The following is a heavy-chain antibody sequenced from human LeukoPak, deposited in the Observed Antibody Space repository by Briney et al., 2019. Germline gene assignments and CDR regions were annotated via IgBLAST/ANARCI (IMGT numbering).Heavy chain of an antibody. J-gene: IGHJ5*02. D-gene: IGHD2-2*01. CDR1: GGSISSGGYF. CDR2: IYHSGST. CDR3: AREGRCSSTSCYARENWFDP. V-gene: IGHV4-30-2*01. Sequence: SQTLSLTCAVSGGSISSGGYFWSWIRQPPGKGLEWIGYIYHSGSTYYNPSLKSRVTISVDRSKNQFSLKLSSVTAADTAVYYCAREGRCSSTSCYARENWFDPWGQGTLVTVSS.